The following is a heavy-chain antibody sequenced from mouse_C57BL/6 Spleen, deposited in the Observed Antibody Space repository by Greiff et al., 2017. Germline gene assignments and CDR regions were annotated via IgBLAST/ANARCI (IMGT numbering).Heavy chain of an antibody. Sequence: EVMLVESGGGLVKPGGSLKLSCAASGFTFSDYGMHWVRQAPEKGLEWVAYISSGSSTIYYADTVKGRFTISRDNAKNTLFLQMTSLRSEDTAMYYCARDDYDHYWYFDVWGTGTTVTVSS. J-gene: IGHJ1*03. CDR3: ARDDYDHYWYFDV. CDR1: GFTFSDYG. D-gene: IGHD2-4*01. CDR2: ISSGSSTI. V-gene: IGHV5-17*01.